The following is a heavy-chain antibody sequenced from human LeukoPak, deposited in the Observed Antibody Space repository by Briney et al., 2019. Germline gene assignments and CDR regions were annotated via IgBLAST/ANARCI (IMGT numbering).Heavy chain of an antibody. D-gene: IGHD3-10*01. CDR3: ATRRFGELTY. V-gene: IGHV3-66*01. CDR2: LYHGGST. CDR1: GVIVRSNY. J-gene: IGHJ4*02. Sequence: GGSLRLSCVGSGVIVRSNYMTWVRQAPGKGLEWVSILYHGGSTYYADSVKGRFSISRDTSKNTLYLQMNSLRGEDTAVYYCATRRFGELTYWGQGTLVTVSS.